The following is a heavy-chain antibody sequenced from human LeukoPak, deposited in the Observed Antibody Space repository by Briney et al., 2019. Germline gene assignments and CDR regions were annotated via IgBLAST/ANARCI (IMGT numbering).Heavy chain of an antibody. V-gene: IGHV4-4*07. CDR3: ARDSLYCSGGSCYNWGANWFDP. Sequence: SETLSLTCTVSGGSISSYYWSWIRQPAGKGLEWIGHIYTSGSTNYNPSLKSRVTMSVDTSKNQFFLKLSSVTAADTAMYYCARDSLYCSGGSCYNWGANWFDPWGQGTLVTVSS. CDR1: GGSISSYY. D-gene: IGHD2-15*01. CDR2: IYTSGST. J-gene: IGHJ5*02.